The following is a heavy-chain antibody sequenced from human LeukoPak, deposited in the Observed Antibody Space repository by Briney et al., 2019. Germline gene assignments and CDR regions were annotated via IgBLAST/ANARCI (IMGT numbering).Heavy chain of an antibody. CDR2: ISGYNGNT. CDR1: GYTFTSYG. Sequence: ASVKVSCKASGYTFTSYGINWVRQAPGQGLEWMGWISGYNGNTNYAQKFQGRVTMTTDTSTSTAYMELRSLRSDDTAVYYCARSDCSSTICYQDYWGREPWSPSP. J-gene: IGHJ4*02. D-gene: IGHD2-2*01. V-gene: IGHV1-18*01. CDR3: ARSDCSSTICYQDY.